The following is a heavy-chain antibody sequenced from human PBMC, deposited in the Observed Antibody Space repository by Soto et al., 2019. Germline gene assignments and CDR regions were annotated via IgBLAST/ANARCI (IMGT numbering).Heavy chain of an antibody. D-gene: IGHD3-10*01. CDR1: GFTFSSYA. V-gene: IGHV3-23*01. CDR2: ISGSGGST. CDR3: AKDIWFGESSYNWFDP. J-gene: IGHJ5*02. Sequence: GGSLRLSCAASGFTFSSYAMSWVRQAPGKGLEWVSAISGSGGSTYYADSVKGRFTISRDNSKNTLYLQMNSLRAEDTAVYYCAKDIWFGESSYNWFDPWGQGTLVTVSS.